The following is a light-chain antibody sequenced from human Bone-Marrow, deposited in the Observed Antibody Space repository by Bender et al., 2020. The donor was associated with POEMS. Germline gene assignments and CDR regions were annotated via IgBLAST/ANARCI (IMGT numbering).Light chain of an antibody. CDR1: SSDVGGYDY. CDR3: AAWDAGLGGGV. CDR2: EVT. V-gene: IGLV2-8*01. J-gene: IGLJ3*02. Sequence: QSALTQPPSASGSPGQSVTISCTGTSSDVGGYDYVPWFQQHPGKAPKLLIYEVTKRPSGVSPRFSGSKSGSTASLTISGLQAEDEADYYCAAWDAGLGGGVFGGGTKLTVL.